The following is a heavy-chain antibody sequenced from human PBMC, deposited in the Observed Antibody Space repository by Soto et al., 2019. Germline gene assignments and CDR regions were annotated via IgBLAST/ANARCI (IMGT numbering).Heavy chain of an antibody. CDR1: GYTFTSYG. D-gene: IGHD2-15*01. Sequence: GASVKVSCKASGYTFTSYGISWVRQAPGQGLEWMGWISAYNGNTNYAQKLQGRVTMTTDTSTSTAYMELRSLRSDDTAVYYCARDPQGGPHYYYGMDVWGQGTTVTSP. CDR2: ISAYNGNT. J-gene: IGHJ6*02. V-gene: IGHV1-18*01. CDR3: ARDPQGGPHYYYGMDV.